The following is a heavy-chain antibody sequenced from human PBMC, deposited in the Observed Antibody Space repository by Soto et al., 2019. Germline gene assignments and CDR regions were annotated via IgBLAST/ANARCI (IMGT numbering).Heavy chain of an antibody. V-gene: IGHV1-8*01. Sequence: SVKVSCKASGYTFTSYDINWVRQATGQGLEWMGWMNPNSGNTGYAQKFQGRVTMTRNTSISTAYMELSSLRSEDTAVYYCARGRGSFXWLRERCQTSTRSKFDRWGQGTLVTVSS. CDR3: ARGRGSFXWLRERCQTSTRSKFDR. J-gene: IGHJ5*02. D-gene: IGHD5-12*01. CDR1: GYTFTSYD. CDR2: MNPNSGNT.